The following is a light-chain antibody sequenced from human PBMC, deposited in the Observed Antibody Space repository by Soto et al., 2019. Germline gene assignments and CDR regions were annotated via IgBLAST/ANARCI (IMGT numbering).Light chain of an antibody. CDR1: SSDVGGQNY. CDR2: AVT. CDR3: SSHAGNNNYV. Sequence: SVLTQPPSASGSPGQSVAISCTGTSSDVGGQNYVSWYQQRPGKAPKLIIYAVTERPSGVPDRFSGSKSGNTASLTVSGLQTEDEADYYCSSHAGNNNYVFGTGTKVTVL. V-gene: IGLV2-8*01. J-gene: IGLJ1*01.